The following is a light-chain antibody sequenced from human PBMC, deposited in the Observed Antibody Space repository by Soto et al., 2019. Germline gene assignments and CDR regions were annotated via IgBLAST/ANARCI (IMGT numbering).Light chain of an antibody. CDR1: QSVNSGY. CDR3: QQYGSSAPIT. Sequence: EIVLTQSPGTLSLSLGERATLSCRASQSVNSGYLVWYQQKPGQAPRLLIYGASIRATGIPDRFSGSGSETDFTLTISRLEPEDFALYYCQQYGSSAPITFGQGTRLEIK. CDR2: GAS. J-gene: IGKJ5*01. V-gene: IGKV3-20*01.